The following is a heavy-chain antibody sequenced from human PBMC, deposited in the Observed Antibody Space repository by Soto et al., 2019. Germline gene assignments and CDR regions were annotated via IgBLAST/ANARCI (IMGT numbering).Heavy chain of an antibody. CDR2: ISAYNGNT. CDR1: GYTFTSYG. CDR3: KTDPPNYGSGRGDY. Sequence: QVQLVQAGAEVKKPGASVKVSCKASGYTFTSYGISWVRQAPGQGLEWMGWISAYNGNTNYAQKLQGRDTMTTDTSTSTAYMELRSLRSDDTAVYYCKTDPPNYGSGRGDYWGQGTLVTVSS. V-gene: IGHV1-18*01. D-gene: IGHD3-10*01. J-gene: IGHJ4*02.